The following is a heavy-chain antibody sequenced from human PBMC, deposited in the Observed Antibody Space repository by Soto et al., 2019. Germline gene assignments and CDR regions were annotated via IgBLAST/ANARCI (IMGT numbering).Heavy chain of an antibody. CDR3: AKSAHYYYYYMDV. Sequence: ASVKVSCKASGYTFTSYYMHLARQAPGQRLEWMGWINAGNGNTKYSQKFQGRVTITRDTSASTAYMELSSLRSEDTAVYYCAKSAHYYYYYMDVWGKGTTVTVSS. J-gene: IGHJ6*03. CDR1: GYTFTSYY. V-gene: IGHV1-3*01. CDR2: INAGNGNT.